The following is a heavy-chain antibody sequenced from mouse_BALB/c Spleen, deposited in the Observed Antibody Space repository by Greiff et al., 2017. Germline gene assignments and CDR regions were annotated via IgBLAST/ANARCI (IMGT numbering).Heavy chain of an antibody. V-gene: IGHV5-17*02. CDR3: ARESITTGFAY. CDR1: GFTFSSFG. Sequence: EVMLVESGGGLVQPGGSRTLSCAASGFTFSSFGMHWVRQAPEKGLEWVAYISSGSSTIYYADTVKGRFTISRDNPKNTLFLQMTSLRSEDTAMYYCARESITTGFAYWGQGTLVTVSA. D-gene: IGHD1-1*01. J-gene: IGHJ3*01. CDR2: ISSGSSTI.